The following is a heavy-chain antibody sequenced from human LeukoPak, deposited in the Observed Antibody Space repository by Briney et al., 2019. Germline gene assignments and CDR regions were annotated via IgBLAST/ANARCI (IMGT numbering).Heavy chain of an antibody. J-gene: IGHJ4*02. CDR2: IYHSGST. CDR1: GGSISSSNW. V-gene: IGHV4-4*02. CDR3: ATGRHCSGGSCSVDY. D-gene: IGHD2-15*01. Sequence: SGTLSLTCAVSGGSISSSNWWSWVRQPPGKGLEWVGEIYHSGSTNYNPSLKSRVTISVDKSKNQFSLKLSSVTAADTAVYYCATGRHCSGGSCSVDYWGQGTLVTVSS.